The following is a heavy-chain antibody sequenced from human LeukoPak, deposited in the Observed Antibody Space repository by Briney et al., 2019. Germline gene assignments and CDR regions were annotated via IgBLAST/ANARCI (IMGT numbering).Heavy chain of an antibody. V-gene: IGHV4-34*01. CDR1: GGSFSGYY. D-gene: IGHD1-14*01. CDR3: APRGKLEPPYDP. Sequence: SETLSLTCAVYGGSFSGYYWSWIRQPPGKGLEWIGEINHSGSTNYNPSLKSRVTISVDTSKNQFSLKLSSVTAADTAVYYCAPRGKLEPPYDPWGQGTLVTVSS. CDR2: INHSGST. J-gene: IGHJ5*02.